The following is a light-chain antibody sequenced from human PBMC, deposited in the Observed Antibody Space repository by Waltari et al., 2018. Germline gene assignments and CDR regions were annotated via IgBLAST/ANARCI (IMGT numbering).Light chain of an antibody. CDR1: QSVSSTY. V-gene: IGKV3-20*01. Sequence: EFVLTQSTGTLSLSPGERATLSCRASQSVSSTYLAWYQQKPGQAPRLLIYAASNRATDIPDRFSGSGSGTDFTLTINRLEPEDFAVYYCQQYGTSPTWTFGQGTKVEIK. CDR2: AAS. CDR3: QQYGTSPTWT. J-gene: IGKJ1*01.